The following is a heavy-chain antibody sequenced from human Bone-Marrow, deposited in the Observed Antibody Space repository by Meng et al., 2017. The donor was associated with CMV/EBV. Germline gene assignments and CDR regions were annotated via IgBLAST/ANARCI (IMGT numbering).Heavy chain of an antibody. CDR1: GFTFRTYN. V-gene: IGHV3-21*01. D-gene: IGHD1-26*01. J-gene: IGHJ3*02. CDR3: ARAARGAFDI. Sequence: GESLKISCAASGFTFRTYNMNWVRQAPGKGLEWVSSISSSSSYIYYADSVKGRFTISRDNAKNSLYLQMNSLRAEDTAVYYCARAARGAFDIWGQGTMVTVSS. CDR2: ISSSSSYI.